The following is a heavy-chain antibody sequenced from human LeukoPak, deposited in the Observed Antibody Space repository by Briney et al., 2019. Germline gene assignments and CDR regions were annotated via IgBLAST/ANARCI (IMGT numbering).Heavy chain of an antibody. V-gene: IGHV4-31*03. J-gene: IGHJ4*02. CDR1: GGSISSGSYY. D-gene: IGHD6-6*01. CDR3: ARGGKEQLVDTLPHFDY. Sequence: SQTLSLTCTVSGGSISSGSYYWSWIRQHPGKGLEWIGYIYYSGSTYYNPSLKSRVTISVDTSKNQFSLKLSSVTAADTAVYYCARGGKEQLVDTLPHFDYWGQGTLVTVSS. CDR2: IYYSGST.